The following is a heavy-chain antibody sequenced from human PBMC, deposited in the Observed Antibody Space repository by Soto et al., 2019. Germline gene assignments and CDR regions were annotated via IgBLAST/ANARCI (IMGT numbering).Heavy chain of an antibody. CDR2: IRSKANSYAT. J-gene: IGHJ6*02. V-gene: IGHV3-73*01. CDR3: TQGILSAGTPAYHYGLDV. CDR1: GFTFSGSA. D-gene: IGHD1-1*01. Sequence: EVQLVESGGGLVQPGGSLKLSCAASGFTFSGSAMHWVRQASGKGLEWVGRIRSKANSYATAYAASVKGRFTISRNDSNTTASLPMISLKSEDSAVYYSTQGILSAGTPAYHYGLDVWGQGTTVTVS.